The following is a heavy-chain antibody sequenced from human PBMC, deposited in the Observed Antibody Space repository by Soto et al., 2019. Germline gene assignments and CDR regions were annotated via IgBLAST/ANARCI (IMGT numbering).Heavy chain of an antibody. Sequence: QVQLVESGGGVVQPGRSLRLSCAASGFTFSSYGMHWVRQAPGKGLEWVAVISYDGSNKYYADSVKGRFTISRDNSKNTLYRQMNSLRAEDTAVYYCAKDPKRRPDYYYYGMDVWGQGTTVTVSS. CDR3: AKDPKRRPDYYYYGMDV. D-gene: IGHD1-1*01. CDR2: ISYDGSNK. V-gene: IGHV3-30*18. CDR1: GFTFSSYG. J-gene: IGHJ6*02.